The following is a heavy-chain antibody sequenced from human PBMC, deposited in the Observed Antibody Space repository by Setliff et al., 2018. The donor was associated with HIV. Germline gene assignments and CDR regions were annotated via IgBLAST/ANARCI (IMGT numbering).Heavy chain of an antibody. Sequence: GGSLRLSCAASGFTFTSHGLHWVRQAPGKGLEWVSFIRYDGSQKYYVDSVKGRFTISRDNSKNTLYLQMNSLRVEDTAVYYCAKDVCSGAYCYAYYYYGMDVWGQGTMVTSP. V-gene: IGHV3-30*02. D-gene: IGHD2-15*01. CDR1: GFTFTSHG. CDR2: IRYDGSQK. J-gene: IGHJ6*02. CDR3: AKDVCSGAYCYAYYYYGMDV.